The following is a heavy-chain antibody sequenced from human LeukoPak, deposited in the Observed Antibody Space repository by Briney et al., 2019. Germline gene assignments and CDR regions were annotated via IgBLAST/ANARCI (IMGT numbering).Heavy chain of an antibody. J-gene: IGHJ3*02. CDR1: GFTFSTYW. CDR3: ARGAWSGSYLGAFDI. CDR2: INSDGTST. D-gene: IGHD3-3*01. Sequence: GGSLRLSCAASGFTFSTYWMYWVRQVPGQGLVWVSRINSDGTSTSYADSVKGRFTISRDNAKNSLYLQMNSLRAEDTAVYYCARGAWSGSYLGAFDIWGQGTMVTVSS. V-gene: IGHV3-74*01.